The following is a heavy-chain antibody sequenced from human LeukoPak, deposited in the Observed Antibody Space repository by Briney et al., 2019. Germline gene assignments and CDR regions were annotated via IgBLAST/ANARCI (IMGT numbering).Heavy chain of an antibody. Sequence: GGSPRLSCAASGFIFSTYWMAWVRQAPGKGLEWVANIKEDGSDKNYVVSMKGRFTISRDNAKNSLYLQMNSLRAEDTAVYYCARDAGYGYDRFDYWGQGTQVTVSS. CDR3: ARDAGYGYDRFDY. J-gene: IGHJ4*02. CDR1: GFIFSTYW. CDR2: IKEDGSDK. V-gene: IGHV3-7*01. D-gene: IGHD5-18*01.